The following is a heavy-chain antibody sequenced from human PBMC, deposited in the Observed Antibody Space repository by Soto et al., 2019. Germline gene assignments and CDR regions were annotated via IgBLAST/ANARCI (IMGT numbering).Heavy chain of an antibody. CDR1: GYTFTSYG. D-gene: IGHD1-1*01. CDR3: ARCLESTYYYYYYGMDV. Sequence: QVQLVQSGAEVKKPGASVKVSCKASGYTFTSYGISWVRQAPGQGLEWMGWISAYNGNTNYAQKLQGRVTMTTDTSTSTAYMELRSLRSDDTAVYYCARCLESTYYYYYYGMDVWGQGTTVTVSS. V-gene: IGHV1-18*04. J-gene: IGHJ6*02. CDR2: ISAYNGNT.